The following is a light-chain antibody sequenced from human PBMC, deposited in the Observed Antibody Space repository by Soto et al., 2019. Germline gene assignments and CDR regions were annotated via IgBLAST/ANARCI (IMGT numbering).Light chain of an antibody. CDR3: SAYAGNNNFVV. CDR1: SSDVGGSKY. CDR2: EVT. V-gene: IGLV2-8*01. Sequence: QSALTQPPSASGSPGQSVTISCTGTSSDVGGSKYVSWYQQHPGKAPKLMLYEVTKRPSGVPDRFSGSKSGNTASLTVSGLHSEDEADYYCSAYAGNNNFVVFGGGTKLTVL. J-gene: IGLJ2*01.